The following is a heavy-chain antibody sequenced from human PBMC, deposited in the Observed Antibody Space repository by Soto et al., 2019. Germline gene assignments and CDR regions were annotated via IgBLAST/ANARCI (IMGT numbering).Heavy chain of an antibody. CDR3: AVTYYDSSGYQMGPFDY. J-gene: IGHJ4*02. CDR2: ISYDGSNK. CDR1: GFTFSSYA. V-gene: IGHV3-30-3*01. D-gene: IGHD3-22*01. Sequence: GGSLRLSCAASGFTFSSYAMHWVRQAPGKGLEWVAVISYDGSNKYYADSVKGRFTISRDNSKNTLYLQMNSLRAEDTAVYYCAVTYYDSSGYQMGPFDYWGQGTLVTVSS.